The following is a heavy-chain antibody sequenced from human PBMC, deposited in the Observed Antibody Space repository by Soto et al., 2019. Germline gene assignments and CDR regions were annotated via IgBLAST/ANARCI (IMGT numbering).Heavy chain of an antibody. CDR2: INHSGST. Sequence: QVQLQQWGAGLLKPSETLSLTCAVYGGSFSGYSWTWIRQSPGKGLEWIGQINHSGSTNSNPSLKCRVTISLVKSKNQFSLELTSVTAADTAVYYCARGLFSENYYSGGWYYFDSWGQGTLVTVSS. V-gene: IGHV4-34*01. J-gene: IGHJ4*02. CDR3: ARGLFSENYYSGGWYYFDS. CDR1: GGSFSGYS. D-gene: IGHD1-26*01.